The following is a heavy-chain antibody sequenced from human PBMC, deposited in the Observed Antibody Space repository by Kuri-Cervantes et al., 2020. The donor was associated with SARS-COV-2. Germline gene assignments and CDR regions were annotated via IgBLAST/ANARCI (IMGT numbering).Heavy chain of an antibody. V-gene: IGHV4-39*07. CDR3: ARDCSSTSCYPSPWYFDL. Sequence: GSLSLSCTVSGGSISSSSSYWGWIRQPPGKGLEWIGSIYYSGSTYSNPSLKGRVTISVDTSKNQFSLKLSSVTAADTAVYYCARDCSSTSCYPSPWYFDLWGRGTLVTDSS. CDR1: GGSISSSSSY. CDR2: IYYSGST. J-gene: IGHJ2*01. D-gene: IGHD2-2*01.